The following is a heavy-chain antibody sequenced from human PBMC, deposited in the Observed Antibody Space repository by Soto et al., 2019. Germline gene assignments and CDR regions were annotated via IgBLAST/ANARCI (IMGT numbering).Heavy chain of an antibody. CDR2: ISAYNGDT. V-gene: IGHV1-18*01. D-gene: IGHD1-1*01. Sequence: QAQLVQSGAEVKKPGASVKVSCKASGYTFNTYAITWGRQAPGQGLEWVGWISAYNGDTSSAQSLKGSVTMTTDTSTNTAYMELRSLRNDDTAGYYCAIKTVYLDVWGQGTSVTVSS. CDR1: GYTFNTYA. CDR3: AIKTVYLDV. J-gene: IGHJ6*02.